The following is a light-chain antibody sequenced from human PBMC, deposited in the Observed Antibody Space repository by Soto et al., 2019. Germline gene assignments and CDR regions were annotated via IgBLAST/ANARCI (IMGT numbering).Light chain of an antibody. CDR1: QSVSSN. CDR2: GAS. Sequence: EIVMTQLPATLSVSPGEGATLSCRASQSVSSNLDWYQSKSGQAPRLLIRGASNRATGIPGRFSGSVSGTDFTLTISSLQAEDFALYYCQHHGNGPPHMFSQGTRLDIK. J-gene: IGKJ5*01. V-gene: IGKV3D-15*01. CDR3: QHHGNGPPHM.